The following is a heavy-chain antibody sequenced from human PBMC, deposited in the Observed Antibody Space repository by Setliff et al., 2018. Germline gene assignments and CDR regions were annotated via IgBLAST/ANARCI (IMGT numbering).Heavy chain of an antibody. CDR3: SRLVRFCTASTCQGASASEH. CDR1: VYTFTSYD. V-gene: IGHV1-8*02. CDR2: MNPNSGNT. D-gene: IGHD2-8*02. J-gene: IGHJ4*02. Sequence: ASVKVSCKASVYTFTSYDINWVRQATGQGLEWMGWMNPNSGNTGYAQKFQGRVTMTTDTSTGTAYMDLRSLRSDDTAVYYCSRLVRFCTASTCQGASASEHWGQGTLVTVSS.